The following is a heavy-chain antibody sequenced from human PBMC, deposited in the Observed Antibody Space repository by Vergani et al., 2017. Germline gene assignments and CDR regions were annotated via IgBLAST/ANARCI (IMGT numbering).Heavy chain of an antibody. CDR1: GGSISSSSYY. Sequence: QLQLQESGPGLVKPSETLSLTCTVSGGSISSSSYYWGWIRQPPGKGLEWIGSIYYSGSTYYNPSLKSRVTISVDTSKNQFSLKLSSVTAADTAVYYCGRDLPLLLRPPQLRGMDVWGQGTTVTVSS. V-gene: IGHV4-39*07. D-gene: IGHD1-26*01. J-gene: IGHJ6*02. CDR3: GRDLPLLLRPPQLRGMDV. CDR2: IYYSGST.